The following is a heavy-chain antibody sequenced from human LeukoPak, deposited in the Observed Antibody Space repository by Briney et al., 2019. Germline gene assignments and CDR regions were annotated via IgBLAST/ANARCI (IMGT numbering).Heavy chain of an antibody. CDR2: IYHSGST. CDR1: GYSISSGYY. D-gene: IGHD3-16*01. Sequence: ASETLSLTCAVSGYSISSGYYWGWIRQPPGKGLEWIGSIYHSGSTYYNPSLKSRVTISVDTSKNQFSLKLSSVTAADTAVYYCARGPYGWVGRTHYYYYYMDVWGKGTTVTVSS. J-gene: IGHJ6*03. V-gene: IGHV4-38-2*01. CDR3: ARGPYGWVGRTHYYYYYMDV.